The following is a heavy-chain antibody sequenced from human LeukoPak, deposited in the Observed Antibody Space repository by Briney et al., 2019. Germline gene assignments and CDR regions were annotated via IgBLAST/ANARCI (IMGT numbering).Heavy chain of an antibody. D-gene: IGHD6-13*01. CDR2: ISTYNGNT. CDR3: ARGGVSNSWYRTPDY. V-gene: IGHV1-18*01. Sequence: ASVKVSCKASGYTFTNYGLSWARQAPGRGREWMGWISTYNGNTNYAPKFQGRVTMTTDTSTSTGYMEMRSMRSGDTAVYYCARGGVSNSWYRTPDYWGQGTLVTVSS. CDR1: GYTFTNYG. J-gene: IGHJ4*02.